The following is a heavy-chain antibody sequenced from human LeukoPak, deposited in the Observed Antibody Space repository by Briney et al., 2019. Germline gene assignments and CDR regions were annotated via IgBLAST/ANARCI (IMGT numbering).Heavy chain of an antibody. CDR2: IIPILGIA. Sequence: SVKVSCKASGGTFSSYAISWVRQAPGQGLEWTGRIIPILGIANYAQKFQGRVTITADKSTSTAYMELSSLRSEDTAVYYCAREADEYSPLDYWGQGTLVTVSS. CDR1: GGTFSSYA. V-gene: IGHV1-69*04. D-gene: IGHD4-4*01. CDR3: AREADEYSPLDY. J-gene: IGHJ4*02.